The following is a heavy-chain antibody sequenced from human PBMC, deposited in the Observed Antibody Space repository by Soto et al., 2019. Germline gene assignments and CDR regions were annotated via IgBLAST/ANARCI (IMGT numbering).Heavy chain of an antibody. Sequence: ASVKVSCKASGYTFTVYYMHWVRQAPGQGLEWMGWINPNSGGTNYAQKFQGRVTMTRDTSISTAYMELSRLRSDDTAVYYCATQAPGGYYRYMDYWGQGTLVTVS. CDR1: GYTFTVYY. CDR2: INPNSGGT. D-gene: IGHD3-3*01. V-gene: IGHV1-2*02. J-gene: IGHJ4*02. CDR3: ATQAPGGYYRYMDY.